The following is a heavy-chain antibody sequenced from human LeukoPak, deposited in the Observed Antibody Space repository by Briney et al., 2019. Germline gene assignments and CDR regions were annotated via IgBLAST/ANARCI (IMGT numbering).Heavy chain of an antibody. Sequence: GGSLRLSCADSGFTCRDYATSWVRLAPGKGLEWVSAISGSGVTTYHVDSVKGRFTISRDSSKNTLYLQMNSLRAEDTAVYCCAKANVGATNDAFDIWGQGTMVTVSS. J-gene: IGHJ3*02. CDR3: AKANVGATNDAFDI. V-gene: IGHV3-23*01. D-gene: IGHD1-26*01. CDR1: GFTCRDYA. CDR2: ISGSGVTT.